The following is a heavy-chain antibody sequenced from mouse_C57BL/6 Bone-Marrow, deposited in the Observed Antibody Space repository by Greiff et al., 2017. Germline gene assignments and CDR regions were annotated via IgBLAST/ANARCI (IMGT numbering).Heavy chain of an antibody. D-gene: IGHD2-4*01. V-gene: IGHV1-69*01. J-gene: IGHJ1*03. CDR1: GYTFTSYW. CDR2: IDPSDSYT. Sequence: QVQLQQPGAELVMPGASVKLSCKASGYTFTSYWMHWVKQRPGQGLEWIGEIDPSDSYTNYNQKFKGKSTLPVDKSSITAYMQLSSLTSEDSAVYYCARDDDDDEGWYFDVWGTGTTVTVSS. CDR3: ARDDDDDEGWYFDV.